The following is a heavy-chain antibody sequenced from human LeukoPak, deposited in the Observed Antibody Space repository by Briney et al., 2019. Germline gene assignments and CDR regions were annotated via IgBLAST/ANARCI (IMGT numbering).Heavy chain of an antibody. CDR2: INPSGGST. D-gene: IGHD4-11*01. V-gene: IGHV1-46*01. J-gene: IGHJ2*01. CDR1: GYTFTSYY. Sequence: ASVKVSCKASGYTFTSYYMHWVRQAPGQGLEWMGIINPSGGSTSYAQRFQGRVTMTRDTSTSTVYMELSSLRSEDTAVYYCARENGATNWYFDLWGRGTLVTVSS. CDR3: ARENGATNWYFDL.